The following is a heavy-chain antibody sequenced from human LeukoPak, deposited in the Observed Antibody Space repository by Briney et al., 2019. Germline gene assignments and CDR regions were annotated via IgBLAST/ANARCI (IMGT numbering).Heavy chain of an antibody. CDR3: ASNSFDYYGSGSYSVDY. Sequence: SETLSLTCTVSGGSISSSSYYWGWIRQPPGKGLEWIGEINHSGSTNYSPSLKSRVTISVDTSKNQFSLKLSSVTAADTAVYYCASNSFDYYGSGSYSVDYWGQGTLVTVSS. J-gene: IGHJ4*02. CDR2: INHSGST. CDR1: GGSISSSSYY. D-gene: IGHD3-10*01. V-gene: IGHV4-39*07.